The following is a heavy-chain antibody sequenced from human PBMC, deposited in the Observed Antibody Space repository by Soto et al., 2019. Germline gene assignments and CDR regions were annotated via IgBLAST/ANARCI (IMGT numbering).Heavy chain of an antibody. CDR1: GYTYTSYY. Sequence: GASVKVSCKASGYTYTSYYMHWVRQAPGQGLEWMGIINPSGGSTSYAQKFQGRVTMTRDTSTSTVYMELSSLRSEATAVYYCARSPGATKYYFDYWGQGTLVTVSS. J-gene: IGHJ4*02. CDR2: INPSGGST. V-gene: IGHV1-46*01. CDR3: ARSPGATKYYFDY. D-gene: IGHD1-26*01.